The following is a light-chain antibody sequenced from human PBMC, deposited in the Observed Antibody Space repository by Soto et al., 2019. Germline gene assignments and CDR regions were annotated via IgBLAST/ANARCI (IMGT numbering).Light chain of an antibody. Sequence: DIQMTQSPSSVSASVGDRVTITCRASQAIDSWLAWYQQKPGEAPKLLIFTGSLLHSGVPPRFSGSGSGTDFTLTISSLQPEDFATYASQQRLCFPPTFGQGTKV. CDR1: QAIDSW. J-gene: IGKJ1*01. V-gene: IGKV1-12*01. CDR3: QQRLCFPPT. CDR2: TGS.